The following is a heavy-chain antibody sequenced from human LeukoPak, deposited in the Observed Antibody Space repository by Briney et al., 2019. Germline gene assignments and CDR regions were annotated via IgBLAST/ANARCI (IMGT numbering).Heavy chain of an antibody. D-gene: IGHD2-21*02. CDR1: GSTSSSIT. CDR2: IIRGVSTI. J-gene: IGHJ6*03. CDR3: VKGRGPAKGDYYNYYYYMDV. V-gene: IGHV3-48*01. Sequence: GGSLRPSWPAVGSTSSSITMNWVRQPQGRGRGWVPYIIRGVSTIYYADSVKGRFIISRDNSKNTLYLQMSSLRADDTALYYCVKGRGPAKGDYYNYYYYMDVWGKGTTVTVSS.